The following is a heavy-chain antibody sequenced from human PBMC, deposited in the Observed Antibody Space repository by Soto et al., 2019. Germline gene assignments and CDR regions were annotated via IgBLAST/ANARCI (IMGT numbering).Heavy chain of an antibody. Sequence: SETLSLTCTVSGGSISGYFWSWIRQPPGKGLEWIAYIYSSEYTDYNPSLKSRVTISVDMSRDQFSLQLKSVTAADTAVYYCARDPSIVVVTGRLYYYYGMDVWGQGTTVTVSS. CDR1: GGSISGYF. D-gene: IGHD2-21*02. CDR3: ARDPSIVVVTGRLYYYYGMDV. V-gene: IGHV4-4*08. J-gene: IGHJ6*02. CDR2: IYSSEYT.